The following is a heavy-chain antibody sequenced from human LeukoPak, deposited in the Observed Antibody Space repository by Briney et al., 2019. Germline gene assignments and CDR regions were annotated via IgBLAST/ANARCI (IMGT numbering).Heavy chain of an antibody. CDR2: MNPNSGNT. J-gene: IGHJ3*02. CDR3: ARYYYDSSGYSDAFDI. V-gene: IGHV1-8*01. Sequence: ASVKVSCKASGYTFTSYDIHWVRQATGQGLEWMGWMNPNSGNTGYAQKFQGRVTMTRNTSISTAYMELSSLRSEDTAVYYCARYYYDSSGYSDAFDIWGQGTMVTVSS. D-gene: IGHD3-22*01. CDR1: GYTFTSYD.